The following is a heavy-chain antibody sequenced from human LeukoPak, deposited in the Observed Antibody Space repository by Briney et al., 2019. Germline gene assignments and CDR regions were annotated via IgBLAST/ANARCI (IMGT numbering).Heavy chain of an antibody. J-gene: IGHJ4*02. CDR2: IKQDGSEK. D-gene: IGHD4-17*01. V-gene: IGHV3-7*03. CDR1: GFTFSSYW. CDR3: ARHPATVTPWYFDY. Sequence: GGSLRLSCAASGFTFSSYWMTWVRRAPGKGLEWVANIKQDGSEKYYVDSVKGRFTISRDNAKNSLYLQMNSLRAEDTAVYYCARHPATVTPWYFDYWGQGTLVTVSS.